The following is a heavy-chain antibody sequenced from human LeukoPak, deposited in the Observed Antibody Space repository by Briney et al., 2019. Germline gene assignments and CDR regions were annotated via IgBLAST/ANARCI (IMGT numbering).Heavy chain of an antibody. CDR3: ASSNCSGGSCLLIFDY. CDR2: IYYSGST. V-gene: IGHV4-39*01. D-gene: IGHD2-15*01. CDR1: GGSISSSSYY. Sequence: SETLSLTCTVSGGSISSSSYYWGWIRQPPGKGLEWIGSIYYSGSTYYNPSLKSRVTISVDTSKNQFSLKLSSVTAADTAVYYCASSNCSGGSCLLIFDYWGQGTLVTVSS. J-gene: IGHJ4*02.